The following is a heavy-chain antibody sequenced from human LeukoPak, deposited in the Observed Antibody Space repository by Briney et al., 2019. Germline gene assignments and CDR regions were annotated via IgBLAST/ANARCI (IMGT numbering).Heavy chain of an antibody. V-gene: IGHV3-11*01. D-gene: IGHD4-17*01. Sequence: GGSLRLSCAASGFTFSDYYMSWIRHAPGKGLEWVSYISSSGSTIYYADSVKGLFTISRDNAKNSLYLQMNSLRAEDTAVYYCARGGWYGDYSSEGISFDYWGQGTLVTVSS. CDR1: GFTFSDYY. CDR3: ARGGWYGDYSSEGISFDY. CDR2: ISSSGSTI. J-gene: IGHJ4*02.